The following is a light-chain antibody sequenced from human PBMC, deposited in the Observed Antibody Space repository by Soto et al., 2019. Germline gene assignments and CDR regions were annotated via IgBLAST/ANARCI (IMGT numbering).Light chain of an antibody. CDR2: GAS. CDR3: QQYENWPIT. V-gene: IGKV3-15*01. Sequence: EIVMTQSPATLSVSPGERATLSCXASQSVSSNFAWYQQKPGQPPRLLIYGASTRATGIPARFSGSGSGTQFTLTISSLQSEDFAVYYCQQYENWPITFGQGTRLEIK. CDR1: QSVSSN. J-gene: IGKJ5*01.